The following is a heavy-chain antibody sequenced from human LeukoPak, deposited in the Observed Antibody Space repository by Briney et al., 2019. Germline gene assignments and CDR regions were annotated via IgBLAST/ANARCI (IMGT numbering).Heavy chain of an antibody. Sequence: GGSLRLSCAASGFTFSSYAMSWVRQAPGKGLEWVSAISGSGGSTYYADSVKGRFTISRDNSKNTLYLQMNSLRAEGTAVYYCAKVVSSSWFFDYWGQGTLVTVSS. J-gene: IGHJ4*02. CDR3: AKVVSSSWFFDY. CDR2: ISGSGGST. V-gene: IGHV3-23*01. D-gene: IGHD6-13*01. CDR1: GFTFSSYA.